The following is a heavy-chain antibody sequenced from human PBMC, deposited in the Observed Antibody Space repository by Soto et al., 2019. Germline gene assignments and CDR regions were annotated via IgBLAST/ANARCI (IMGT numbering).Heavy chain of an antibody. CDR1: GGSVSSRSHY. Sequence: QLLESGPGLVKPSETLSLICTVSGGSVSSRSHYWVWIRQPPGKGLEWISIIIDGGRTYYNPSLRSRLTMSLDTSKNHLPLNLKSVTAADTAVYYCAKHLGNYGDWAFDFWGQGNMVTVST. J-gene: IGHJ4*02. V-gene: IGHV4-39*01. CDR3: AKHLGNYGDWAFDF. D-gene: IGHD2-21*01. CDR2: IIDGGRT.